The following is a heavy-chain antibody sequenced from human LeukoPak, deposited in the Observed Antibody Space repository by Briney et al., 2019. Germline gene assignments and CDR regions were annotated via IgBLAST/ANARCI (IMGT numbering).Heavy chain of an antibody. D-gene: IGHD3-22*01. Sequence: SVNVTFKASVGTFRSYAINWVRQAPGQGLEWMGRIIPMLSITNYAQKLQGRVTITADKSTNTAYMELSSLRSEDTAVYYCATYNVDYYDTSDGMDVWGQGTTVTVSS. CDR2: IIPMLSIT. J-gene: IGHJ6*02. CDR3: ATYNVDYYDTSDGMDV. CDR1: VGTFRSYA. V-gene: IGHV1-69*04.